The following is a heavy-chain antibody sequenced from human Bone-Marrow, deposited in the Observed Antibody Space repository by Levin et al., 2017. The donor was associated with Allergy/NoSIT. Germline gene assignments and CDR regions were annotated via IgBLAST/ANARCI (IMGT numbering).Heavy chain of an antibody. CDR3: ARDESGGWNNNWFDA. CDR2: IYSGGTT. V-gene: IGHV4-4*07. D-gene: IGHD6-19*01. CDR1: GGSVRSYF. Sequence: SETLSLTCSVSGGSVRSYFWSWIRQPAGKGLEWIGRIYSGGTTNYNPSLKSRATMSVHTPKNQSSLELSSVTAADTAVYYCARDESGGWNNNWFDAWGQGTLVTVSS. J-gene: IGHJ5*02.